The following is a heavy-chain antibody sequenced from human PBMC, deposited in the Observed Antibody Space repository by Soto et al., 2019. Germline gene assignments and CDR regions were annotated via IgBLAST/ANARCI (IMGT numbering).Heavy chain of an antibody. D-gene: IGHD3-22*01. J-gene: IGHJ6*01. CDR1: GYSFTSYW. V-gene: IGHV5-10-1*01. CDR2: IDPSDSYT. Sequence: GESLKISCKGSGYSFTSYWISWVRQMPGKGLEWMGRIDPSDSYTNYSPSFQGHVTISADKSISTAYLQWSSLKASDTAMYYCATSTYYYDSSGYYFIGMDGWGPGATITVAS. CDR3: ATSTYYYDSSGYYFIGMDG.